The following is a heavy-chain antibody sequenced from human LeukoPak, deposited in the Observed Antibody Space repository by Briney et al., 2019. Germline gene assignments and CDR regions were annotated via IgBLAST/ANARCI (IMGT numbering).Heavy chain of an antibody. D-gene: IGHD2-15*01. CDR1: GFSFSSYS. CDR3: AILATRAFDI. Sequence: GGSLRLSCAASGFSFSSYSMNWVRKAPGKGLEWVSSISSNSSYIYYADSVKGRCTISRDNAKNSLYLQMNSLRAEDTAVYYCAILATRAFDIWGRGTMVTVSS. J-gene: IGHJ3*02. CDR2: ISSNSSYI. V-gene: IGHV3-21*01.